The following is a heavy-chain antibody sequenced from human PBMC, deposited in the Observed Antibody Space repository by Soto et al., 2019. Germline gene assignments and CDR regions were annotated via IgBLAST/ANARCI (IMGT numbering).Heavy chain of an antibody. Sequence: PSETLSLTCTVSGGSISSGGYYWSWIRQHPGKGLEWIGYIYYSGSTYYNPSLKSRVTISVDTSKNQFSLKLSSVTAADTAVYYCARDSNYCSGGSCPATSFDPWGQGTLVTVSS. CDR2: IYYSGST. CDR1: GGSISSGGYY. J-gene: IGHJ5*02. CDR3: ARDSNYCSGGSCPATSFDP. D-gene: IGHD2-15*01. V-gene: IGHV4-31*03.